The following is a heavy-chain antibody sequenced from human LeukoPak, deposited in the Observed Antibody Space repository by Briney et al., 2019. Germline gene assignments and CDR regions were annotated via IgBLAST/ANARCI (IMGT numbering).Heavy chain of an antibody. CDR2: ISSSTTYI. V-gene: IGHV3-21*01. CDR3: ARVEWLQFPDY. D-gene: IGHD5-24*01. Sequence: GGSLRLSCAASGFTFSTYSMNWVRQAPGKGLEWVSSISSSTTYIYYADSVKGRFTISRDNAKNSPYLQMNSLRAEDTAVYYCARVEWLQFPDYWGQGTLVTVSS. J-gene: IGHJ4*02. CDR1: GFTFSTYS.